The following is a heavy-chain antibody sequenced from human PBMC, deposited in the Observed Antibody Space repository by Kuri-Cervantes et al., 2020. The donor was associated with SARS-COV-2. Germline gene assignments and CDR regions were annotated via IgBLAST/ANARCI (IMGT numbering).Heavy chain of an antibody. CDR2: ISYDGSNK. CDR1: GFTFSSYA. J-gene: IGHJ4*02. V-gene: IGHV3-30-3*02. D-gene: IGHD3-3*01. Sequence: GGSLRLSCAASGFTFSSYAMHWVRQAPGKGLEWVAVISYDGSNKYYADSVKGRFTISRDNSKNTLYLQMNSLRAEDTAVYYCAKPRAASLEWLLRTHFDYWGQGTLVTVSS. CDR3: AKPRAASLEWLLRTHFDY.